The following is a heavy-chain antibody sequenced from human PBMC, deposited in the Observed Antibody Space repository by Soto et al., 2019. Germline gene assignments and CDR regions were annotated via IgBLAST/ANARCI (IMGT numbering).Heavy chain of an antibody. CDR3: AKVPPYSSSLIDY. CDR2: ISYDGSNK. D-gene: IGHD6-13*01. Sequence: QVQLVESGGGVVQPGRSLRLSCAASGFTFSSYGMHWVRKAPGKGLEWVAVISYDGSNKYYADSVKGRFTISRDNSKNTLYLQMNSLRAEDTAVYYCAKVPPYSSSLIDYWGQGTLVTVSS. V-gene: IGHV3-30*18. J-gene: IGHJ4*02. CDR1: GFTFSSYG.